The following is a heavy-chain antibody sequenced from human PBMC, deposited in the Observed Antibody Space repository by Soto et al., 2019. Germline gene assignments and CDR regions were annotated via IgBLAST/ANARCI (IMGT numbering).Heavy chain of an antibody. V-gene: IGHV1-18*01. Sequence: QVQLVQSGAEVRKPGASVKVSCKASGYTFTNHGISWIRQAPGQGLEWLGWISGNNGKTKYAQRLQGRVTMTTDTSTNTAYMELRSLVSDDTAVYYCARGVYPLAYYFDYWGQGTLVTVSS. CDR1: GYTFTNHG. J-gene: IGHJ4*02. CDR3: ARGVYPLAYYFDY. CDR2: ISGNNGKT.